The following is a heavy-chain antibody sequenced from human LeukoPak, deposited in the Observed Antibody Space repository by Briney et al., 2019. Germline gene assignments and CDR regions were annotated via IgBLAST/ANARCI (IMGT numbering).Heavy chain of an antibody. J-gene: IGHJ3*02. V-gene: IGHV3-7*01. CDR1: GFPFSNYW. CDR2: IKQDGSEK. Sequence: GALRLSCAASGFPFSNYWMSWVRQAPGKGLEWVANIKQDGSEKYYVDSVKGRFTISRDNAKNSLYLQMNSLRAEDTAVYYCASTYVVVTAVHDAFHIWGQGTMVTVSS. D-gene: IGHD2-21*02. CDR3: ASTYVVVTAVHDAFHI.